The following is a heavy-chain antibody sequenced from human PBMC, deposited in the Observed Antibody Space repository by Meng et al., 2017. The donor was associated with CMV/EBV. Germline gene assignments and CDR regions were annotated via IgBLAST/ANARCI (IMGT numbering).Heavy chain of an antibody. V-gene: IGHV1-46*01. CDR1: GYTFTSYY. CDR2: INPSGGST. CDR3: ARSPYYYGMDV. J-gene: IGHJ6*02. Sequence: ASVKVSCKASGYTFTSYYMHWVRQPPGQGLEWMGIINPSGGSTSYAQKFQGRVNMTRDTSTSTVYMELSSLRSEDTAVYYCARSPYYYGMDVWGQGTTVTVSS.